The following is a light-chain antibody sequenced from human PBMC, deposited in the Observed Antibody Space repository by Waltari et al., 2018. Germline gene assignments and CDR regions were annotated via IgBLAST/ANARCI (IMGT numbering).Light chain of an antibody. CDR2: DVS. J-gene: IGKJ5*01. CDR1: QSISNF. V-gene: IGKV3-11*01. CDR3: QQRSNWPLT. Sequence: EIVLTQSPATLSLSPGERATPSCRASQSISNFLAWYQQKPGQAPRLLISDVSNRATGIPARFSGSGSGTDFTLTISSLEPEDFAVYYCQQRSNWPLTFGQGTRLEIK.